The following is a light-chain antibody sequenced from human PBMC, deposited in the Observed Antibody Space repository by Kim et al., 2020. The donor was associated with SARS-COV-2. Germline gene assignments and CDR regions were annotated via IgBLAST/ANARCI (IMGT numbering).Light chain of an antibody. CDR1: SLRSYY. V-gene: IGLV3-19*01. Sequence: SYELTQDPAVSVALGQTVKITCQGDSLRSYYASWYQQKPGQAPVLVIYGKNTRPSGIPDRFSGSSSENTASLTITGAQAEDEADYYCNSRDSSGNHLGDWAFGGGTQLTVL. CDR3: NSRDSSGNHLGDWA. CDR2: GKN. J-gene: IGLJ3*02.